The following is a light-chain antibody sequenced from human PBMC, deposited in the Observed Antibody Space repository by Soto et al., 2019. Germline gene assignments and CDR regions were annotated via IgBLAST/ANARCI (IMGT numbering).Light chain of an antibody. CDR3: LQDYSYPRT. J-gene: IGKJ1*01. CDR2: GTS. CDR1: QAIRTE. Sequence: AIKMTQSPSSLSASVGDRVIITCRASQAIRTELGWYQQRPGKAPKLLIYGTSNLQSGVPSRFSGSGSGTDFTLTINGLQPEDFATYYCLQDYSYPRTFGQGTTVDIK. V-gene: IGKV1-6*01.